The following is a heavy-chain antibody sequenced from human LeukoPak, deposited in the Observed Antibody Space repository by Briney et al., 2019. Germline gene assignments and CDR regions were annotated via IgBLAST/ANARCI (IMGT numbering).Heavy chain of an antibody. CDR1: GFTFSSYG. D-gene: IGHD6-13*01. V-gene: IGHV3-33*01. J-gene: IGHJ6*02. CDR2: IWYDGGNK. Sequence: GGSLRLSCAASGFTFSSYGMHWVRQAPGKGLEWVAVIWYDGGNKYYADSVKGRFTISRDNSKNTLYLQMNSLRAEDTAVYYCARDQGIAAAAYYYYYGMDVWGQGTTVTFSS. CDR3: ARDQGIAAAAYYYYYGMDV.